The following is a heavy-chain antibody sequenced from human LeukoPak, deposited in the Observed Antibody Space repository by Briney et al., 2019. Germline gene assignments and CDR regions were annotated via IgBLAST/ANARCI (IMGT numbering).Heavy chain of an antibody. CDR1: RFTFSNYW. Sequence: PGGSLRLSCAASRFTFSNYWMTWVRQAPGKGLEWVGNINQDASEINYVDSAKGRFTISRVNAENSLYLQMNSLRAEGTAIYYCARDRHINSWSNDGFDYWGQGALVTVSS. CDR3: ARDRHINSWSNDGFDY. D-gene: IGHD6-13*01. CDR2: INQDASEI. V-gene: IGHV3-7*01. J-gene: IGHJ4*02.